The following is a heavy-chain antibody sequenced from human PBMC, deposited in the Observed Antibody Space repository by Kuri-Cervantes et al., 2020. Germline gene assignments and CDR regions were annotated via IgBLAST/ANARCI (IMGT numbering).Heavy chain of an antibody. J-gene: IGHJ4*02. V-gene: IGHV3-30*02. Sequence: GESLKISCAASGFPFGGFGMHWVRQAPGKGLEWVSFIRYDGTKQYYVDSVKGRFTVSRDNAKNSLYLQMNSLRAEDTAVYYCASQPGRLYYFDYWGQGTLVTVSS. CDR1: GFPFGGFG. CDR2: IRYDGTKQ. CDR3: ASQPGRLYYFDY.